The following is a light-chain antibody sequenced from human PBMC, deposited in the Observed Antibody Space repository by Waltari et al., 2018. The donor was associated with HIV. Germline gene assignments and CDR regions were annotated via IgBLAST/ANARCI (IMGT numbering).Light chain of an antibody. CDR3: CSHAGNFIFA. CDR1: SSYVDTF. Sequence: QSALTQPHSVSGSPGQSLTISCAGTSSYVDTFVSWYQQHPGKAPQVIIYDVNNRPSGVPDSFSGSKSGNTAFLTISGLQAEDEAEYHCCSHAGNFIFAFGTGTKVTVL. CDR2: DVN. V-gene: IGLV2-11*01. J-gene: IGLJ1*01.